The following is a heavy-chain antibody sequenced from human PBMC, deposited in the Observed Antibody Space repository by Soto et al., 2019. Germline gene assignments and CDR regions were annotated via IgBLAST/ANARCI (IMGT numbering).Heavy chain of an antibody. Sequence: QVQLVESGGGVVQPGRSLRLSCAASGFTFSSYGMHWVRQAPGKGLEWVAVIWYDGTNKNYADSVKGRFTISRDNSKSTLDLQLSRLRPEDTAVYYCARESHGDYVCDHWGQGTLVTVSS. V-gene: IGHV3-33*01. CDR3: ARESHGDYVCDH. CDR2: IWYDGTNK. D-gene: IGHD4-17*01. CDR1: GFTFSSYG. J-gene: IGHJ4*02.